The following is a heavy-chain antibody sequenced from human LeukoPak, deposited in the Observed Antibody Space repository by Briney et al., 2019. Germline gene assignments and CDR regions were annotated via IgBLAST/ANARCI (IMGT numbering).Heavy chain of an antibody. J-gene: IGHJ4*02. V-gene: IGHV4-61*02. D-gene: IGHD5-24*01. CDR3: ARGEQMATIDY. CDR1: GDSISSGRYS. CDR2: IYTSGST. Sequence: PSETLSLTCTVSGDSISSGRYSWRWIRQPAGKGLEWLGRIYTSGSTNYNPSLKSRVTISVDTSKNQFSLKLSSVTAADTAVYYCARGEQMATIDYWGQGTLVTVSS.